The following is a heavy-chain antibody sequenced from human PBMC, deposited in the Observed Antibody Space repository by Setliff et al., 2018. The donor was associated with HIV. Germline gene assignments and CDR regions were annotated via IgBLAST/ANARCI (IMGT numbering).Heavy chain of an antibody. Sequence: SETLSLTCSVSGGSISSRSYYWGWIRQPPGKGLEWIGTISYSGNTYYRPSLKGRVTISVDTSKGQFSLRLNSVTAADTAVYYCARQSGYTRGWDIFGVVAGSFDIWGLGTMVTVSS. CDR2: ISYSGNT. J-gene: IGHJ3*02. D-gene: IGHD3-3*01. CDR3: ARQSGYTRGWDIFGVVAGSFDI. V-gene: IGHV4-39*01. CDR1: GGSISSRSYY.